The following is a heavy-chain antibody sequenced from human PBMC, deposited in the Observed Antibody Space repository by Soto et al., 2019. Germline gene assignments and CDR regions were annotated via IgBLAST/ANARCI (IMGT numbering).Heavy chain of an antibody. CDR1: GYTFTSFG. CDR3: ARVYCSGGTCYPPDY. Sequence: ASVKVSCKASGYTFTSFGISWVRQAPGQGLEWMGWISVYDGNTNYAQKLQGRVTMTTETSTTTAYMELRSLRSDDTAVYYCARVYCSGGTCYPPDYWGQGTQVTVSS. D-gene: IGHD2-15*01. J-gene: IGHJ4*02. V-gene: IGHV1-18*01. CDR2: ISVYDGNT.